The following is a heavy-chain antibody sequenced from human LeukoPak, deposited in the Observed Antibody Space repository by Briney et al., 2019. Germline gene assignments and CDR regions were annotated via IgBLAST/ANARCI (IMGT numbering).Heavy chain of an antibody. J-gene: IGHJ6*03. Sequence: SSATLSLTCTVSSGSISTSNYYWGWVRQPPGKGLGWIGSIYYSGSTYHNPSLNTRVTIPVNTSKNQFSLTLSSVTAADTAVYYCARRDRTGSGNYYYYYRDVWGKRTTVTISS. CDR3: ARRDRTGSGNYYYYYRDV. V-gene: IGHV4-39*01. CDR2: IYYSGST. D-gene: IGHD3-10*01. CDR1: SGSISTSNYY.